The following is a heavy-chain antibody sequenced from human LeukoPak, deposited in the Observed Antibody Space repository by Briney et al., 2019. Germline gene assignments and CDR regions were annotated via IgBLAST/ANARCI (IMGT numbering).Heavy chain of an antibody. CDR2: IYYSGST. J-gene: IGHJ4*02. D-gene: IGHD4-17*01. CDR3: ARAHDYGDPQGLYYFDY. Sequence: ASETLSLTCTVSGGSISSNKNYWYYWGWIRQSPGKGLEWIGSIYYSGSTYYNPSLKSRVTISVDTSKNQFSLKLSSVTAADTAVYYCARAHDYGDPQGLYYFDYWGQGTLVTVSS. CDR1: GGSISSNKNYWYY. V-gene: IGHV4-39*07.